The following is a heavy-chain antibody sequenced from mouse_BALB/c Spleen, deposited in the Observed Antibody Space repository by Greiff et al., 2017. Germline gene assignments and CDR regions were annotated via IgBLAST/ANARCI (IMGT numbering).Heavy chain of an antibody. J-gene: IGHJ4*01. CDR2: IWSGGST. D-gene: IGHD1-2*01. CDR3: ARNWDSLLRLREGAMDY. Sequence: QVQLQQSGPGLVQPSQSLSITCTVSGFSLTSYGVHWVRQSPGKGLEWLGVIWSGGSTDYNAAFISRLSISKDNSKSQVFFKMNSLQANDTAIYYCARNWDSLLRLREGAMDYWGQGTSVIVSS. V-gene: IGHV2-2*02. CDR1: GFSLTSYG.